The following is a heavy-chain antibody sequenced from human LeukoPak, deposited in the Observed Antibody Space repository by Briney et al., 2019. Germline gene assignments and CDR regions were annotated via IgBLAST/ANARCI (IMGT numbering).Heavy chain of an antibody. CDR3: ARDRFIIAAAGTGWFDP. V-gene: IGHV3-11*04. D-gene: IGHD6-13*01. Sequence: GGSLRLSCAASGFTFSDYYMSWIRQAPGKGLEWVSYISSSGSTIYYADSVKGRCTISRDNAKNSLYLQMNSLRAEDTAVYYCARDRFIIAAAGTGWFDPWGQGTLVTVSS. J-gene: IGHJ5*02. CDR2: ISSSGSTI. CDR1: GFTFSDYY.